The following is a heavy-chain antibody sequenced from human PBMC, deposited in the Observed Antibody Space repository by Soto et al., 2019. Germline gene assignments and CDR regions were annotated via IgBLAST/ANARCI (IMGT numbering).Heavy chain of an antibody. D-gene: IGHD1-26*01. Sequence: EVKVVESGGGLVQPGGSLRLSCAASGFSFSDYWMHWVRQPPGKGLVWVSRISADGTSTSYADSVKGRFTVSRDSAKNTVYLQMDSLRVDDTAVYFCARGGTTTTSWGLFNSRGQGTLVTVSS. CDR2: ISADGTST. J-gene: IGHJ4*02. V-gene: IGHV3-74*01. CDR3: ARGGTTTTSWGLFNS. CDR1: GFSFSDYW.